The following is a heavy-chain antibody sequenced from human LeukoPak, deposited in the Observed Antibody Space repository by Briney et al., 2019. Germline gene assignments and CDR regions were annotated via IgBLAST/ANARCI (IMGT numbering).Heavy chain of an antibody. CDR2: ISKGAAFM. D-gene: IGHD6-19*01. CDR1: GFIFIDYD. J-gene: IGHJ4*02. CDR3: ARVLMWLVDY. Sequence: GGSLRLSCAASGFIFIDYDFHWVRQAPGKGLEWLAYISKGAAFMFYADSVRGRFTVSRDNSKRTVYLQLNSLRAEDTALYYCARVLMWLVDYWGQGTLVTVSS. V-gene: IGHV3-30*04.